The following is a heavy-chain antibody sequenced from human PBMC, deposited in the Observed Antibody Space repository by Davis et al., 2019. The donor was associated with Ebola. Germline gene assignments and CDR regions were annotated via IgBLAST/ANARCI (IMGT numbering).Heavy chain of an antibody. V-gene: IGHV4-59*08. Sequence: SETLSLTCTVSGGSISSYYWSWIRQPPGKGLEWIGYIYYSGSTNYNPSLKSRVTISVDTSKNQFSLKLSSVTAADTAVYYCARGHDYGGNFDPWGQGTLVTVSS. CDR1: GGSISSYY. D-gene: IGHD4-23*01. J-gene: IGHJ5*02. CDR2: IYYSGST. CDR3: ARGHDYGGNFDP.